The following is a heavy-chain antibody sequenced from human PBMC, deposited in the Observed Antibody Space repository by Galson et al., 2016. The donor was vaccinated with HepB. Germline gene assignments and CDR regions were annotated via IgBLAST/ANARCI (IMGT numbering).Heavy chain of an antibody. CDR2: ITPDNGNT. CDR3: ARDKKRWGQYNYYFGMDV. J-gene: IGHJ6*01. CDR1: GYTFSSYP. D-gene: IGHD5-24*01. Sequence: SVKVSCKASGYTFSSYPIHWVRQAPGQGLEWMGIITPDNGNTVYAQKFQGSVTMTSATSTSTVYMEVSSLRAEQTAVYYCARDKKRWGQYNYYFGMDVWGQGTSVTVSA. V-gene: IGHV1-46*01.